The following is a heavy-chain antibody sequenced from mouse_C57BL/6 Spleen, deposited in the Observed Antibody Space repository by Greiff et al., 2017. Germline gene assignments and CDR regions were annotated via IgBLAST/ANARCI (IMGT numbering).Heavy chain of an antibody. CDR2: INPNNGGT. CDR3: AILRDYAMDY. D-gene: IGHD1-1*01. CDR1: GYTFTDYY. Sequence: VQLQQSGPELVKPGASVKISCKASGYTFTDYYMNWVKQSHGKSLEWIGDINPNNGGTSYNQKFKGKATLTVDKSSSTAYMELRSLTSEDSAVYYCAILRDYAMDYWDQGTSVTVSS. V-gene: IGHV1-26*01. J-gene: IGHJ4*01.